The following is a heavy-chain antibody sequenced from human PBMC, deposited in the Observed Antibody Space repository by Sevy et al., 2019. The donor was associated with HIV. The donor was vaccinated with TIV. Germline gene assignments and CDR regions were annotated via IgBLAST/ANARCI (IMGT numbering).Heavy chain of an antibody. V-gene: IGHV3-7*01. J-gene: IGHJ6*02. Sequence: GGSLRLSCAASGFTFSSYWMSWVRQAPGKGLEWVANIKQDGSEKYYVDSVKGRFTISRDNAKNSLYLQMNSLRAEDTAVYYCARGKRDIVVVVAARTNYYYGMDVWGQWTTVTVSS. CDR2: IKQDGSEK. D-gene: IGHD2-15*01. CDR3: ARGKRDIVVVVAARTNYYYGMDV. CDR1: GFTFSSYW.